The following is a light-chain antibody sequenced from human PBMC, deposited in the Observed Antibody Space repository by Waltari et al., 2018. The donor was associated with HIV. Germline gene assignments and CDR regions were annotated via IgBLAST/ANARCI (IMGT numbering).Light chain of an antibody. J-gene: IGLJ3*02. CDR3: GSYRSSITLL. CDR1: SSDIGSFDH. CDR2: GVR. Sequence: QSALTQPPSVSGSPGQSVTISCIGTSSDIGSFDHVSWFQQPPGSAPKLLIFGVRTLPSGVPACFSGSKSGNTASLTISGLQAEDEADYYCGSYRSSITLLFGGGTKLTVL. V-gene: IGLV2-18*02.